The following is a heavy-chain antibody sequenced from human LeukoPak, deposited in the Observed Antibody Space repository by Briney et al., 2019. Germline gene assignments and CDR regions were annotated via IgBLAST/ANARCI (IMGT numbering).Heavy chain of an antibody. J-gene: IGHJ3*02. CDR2: VSSSSTYI. D-gene: IGHD4-23*01. CDR3: ARTRTTVVTLDAFDI. CDR1: EFTLSSYN. V-gene: IGHV3-21*01. Sequence: PGGSLRLSCAASEFTLSSYNMKWVRQAPGKGLEWVSSVSSSSTYIYFADSVKGRFTISRDDAKNSLYLQMNSLRVEDTAVYYCARTRTTVVTLDAFDIWGQGTMVTVSS.